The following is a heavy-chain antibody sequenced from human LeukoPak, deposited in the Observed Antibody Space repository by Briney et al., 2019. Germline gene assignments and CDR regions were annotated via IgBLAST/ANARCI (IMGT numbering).Heavy chain of an antibody. D-gene: IGHD4/OR15-4a*01. CDR2: VYYSGTT. CDR1: GGSISYYY. J-gene: IGHJ6*02. CDR3: AREDPQTRVPEGMDV. Sequence: SETLSLTCTVSGGSISYYYWSWVRQSPGKGLEWIGYVYYSGTTNYNPSLKSRVTISVDTSKNQFSLQLRSVTAADTAVYYCAREDPQTRVPEGMDVWGQGTTVTVSS. V-gene: IGHV4-59*01.